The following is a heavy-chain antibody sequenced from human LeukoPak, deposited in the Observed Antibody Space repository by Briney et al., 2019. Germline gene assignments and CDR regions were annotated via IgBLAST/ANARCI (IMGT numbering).Heavy chain of an antibody. J-gene: IGHJ4*02. D-gene: IGHD2-15*01. Sequence: PSETLSLTCAVYGGSFSGYYWSWIRQPPGKGLEWIGEINHSGSTNYNPSLRSRVTISVDTSKNQFSLKLSSVTAADTAVYYCARGYCSGGSCVTLDYWGQGTLVTVSS. CDR2: INHSGST. V-gene: IGHV4-34*01. CDR3: ARGYCSGGSCVTLDY. CDR1: GGSFSGYY.